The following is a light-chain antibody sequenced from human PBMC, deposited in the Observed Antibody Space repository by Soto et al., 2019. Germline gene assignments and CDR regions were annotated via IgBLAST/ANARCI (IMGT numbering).Light chain of an antibody. V-gene: IGKV1-33*01. CDR2: DAS. J-gene: IGKJ4*01. Sequence: DFPITQSPSSLSASEGDRVTITCQASQDISNQLNWFQQKPGKAPKLLIYDASNLERGVPSRFSGSGSGTDFTFTISSLEPEDIATYYCQQYDNLPLTFGGGTKVDIK. CDR3: QQYDNLPLT. CDR1: QDISNQ.